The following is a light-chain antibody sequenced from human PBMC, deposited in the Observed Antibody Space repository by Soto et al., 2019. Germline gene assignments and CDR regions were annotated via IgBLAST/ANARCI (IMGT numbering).Light chain of an antibody. CDR3: QSYASSLSSYV. V-gene: IGLV1-40*01. J-gene: IGLJ1*01. CDR1: SSNIGAGYD. Sequence: QSVLTQPPSVSGAPGQRVTISCTGSSSNIGAGYDVHWYQQLPGTAPKLLIYGNSNRPSGVPDRFSGSKSGTSASLAITGLQAEDEADYYCQSYASSLSSYVFGTGTNVTVL. CDR2: GNS.